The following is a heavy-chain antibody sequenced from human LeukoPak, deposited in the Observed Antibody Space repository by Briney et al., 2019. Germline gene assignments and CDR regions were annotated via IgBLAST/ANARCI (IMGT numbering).Heavy chain of an antibody. CDR1: GGSISGGAYY. CDR2: IYYSGST. J-gene: IGHJ4*02. V-gene: IGHV4-30-4*08. D-gene: IGHD6-19*01. CDR3: ARLRVAVAGFDY. Sequence: SQTLSLTCTVSGGSISGGAYYRSWIRQHPGKGLEWIGYIYYSGSTYYNPSLKSRVTISVDTSKNQFSLNLSSVTAADTAVYYCARLRVAVAGFDYWGQGTLVTVSS.